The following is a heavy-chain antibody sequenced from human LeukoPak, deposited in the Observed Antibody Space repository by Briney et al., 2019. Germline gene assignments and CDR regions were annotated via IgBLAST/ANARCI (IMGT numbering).Heavy chain of an antibody. V-gene: IGHV1-2*02. D-gene: IGHD6-13*01. CDR2: INPNSGVT. J-gene: IGHJ4*02. CDR3: ARVQGGAAGFTPLDY. CDR1: GYTFTGYY. Sequence: ASVKVSCKASGYTFTGYYMHWVRQAPGQGLEWMGWINPNSGVTKYAQKFQGRVTLSRDTSITTAYMELDNLRSDDTAVYYCARVQGGAAGFTPLDYWGQGTLVTVSS.